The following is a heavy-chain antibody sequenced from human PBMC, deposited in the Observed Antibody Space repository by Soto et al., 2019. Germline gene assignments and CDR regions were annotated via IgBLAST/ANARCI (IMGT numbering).Heavy chain of an antibody. Sequence: PGGSLRLSCAASGFTFSSYGMHWVRQAPGKGLEWVAVIWYDGSNKYYADSVKGRFTISRDNSKNTLYLQMNSLRAEDTAVYYCAKETNYGDYATRYPPYSSYSGMDVWGQGTTVTVSS. CDR2: IWYDGSNK. CDR1: GFTFSSYG. D-gene: IGHD4-17*01. J-gene: IGHJ6*02. V-gene: IGHV3-33*06. CDR3: AKETNYGDYATRYPPYSSYSGMDV.